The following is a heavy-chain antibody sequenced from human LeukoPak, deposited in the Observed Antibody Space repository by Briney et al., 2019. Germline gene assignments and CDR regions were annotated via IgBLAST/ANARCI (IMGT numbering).Heavy chain of an antibody. V-gene: IGHV3-7*01. CDR1: GFTFSDFW. CDR2: INQDGSEN. J-gene: IGHJ4*02. Sequence: GGSLRLSCAASGFTFSDFWMGWVRQAPGKGLEWVANINQDGSENYYVDSVKGRFTISRDNAKNSLYLQMNSLRAEDTAVYYCTKGRSNHYWGQGTLVTVSS. D-gene: IGHD3-10*01. CDR3: TKGRSNHY.